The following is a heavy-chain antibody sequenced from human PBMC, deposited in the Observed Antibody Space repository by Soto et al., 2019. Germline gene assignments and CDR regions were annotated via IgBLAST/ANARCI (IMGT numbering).Heavy chain of an antibody. CDR1: GYTFTTFH. Sequence: QVHLVQSGAEVRKPGASVKVSCKASGYTFTTFHLHWVRLAPVQGLEWMGWINPDTGDSEYGQKFHGRVTLTRDTSMTTAYMELSSLTSDDTAIYFCARVRYGDFSFQYWGQGTPVSVSS. V-gene: IGHV1-2*02. CDR2: INPDTGDS. D-gene: IGHD4-17*01. CDR3: ARVRYGDFSFQY. J-gene: IGHJ4*02.